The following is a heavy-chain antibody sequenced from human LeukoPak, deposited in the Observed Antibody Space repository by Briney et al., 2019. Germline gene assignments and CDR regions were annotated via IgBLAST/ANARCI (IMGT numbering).Heavy chain of an antibody. V-gene: IGHV4-34*01. CDR2: ITHTGST. Sequence: SETLSLTCTVYGGSFSGYYRSWIRQPPGKGLEWIGEITHTGSTNYNPSLKSRVAISVDRSKNQFSLNLSSVTAADTAVYYCARWGDGYNALDDYWGQGTLVTVSS. D-gene: IGHD5-24*01. J-gene: IGHJ4*02. CDR3: ARWGDGYNALDDY. CDR1: GGSFSGYY.